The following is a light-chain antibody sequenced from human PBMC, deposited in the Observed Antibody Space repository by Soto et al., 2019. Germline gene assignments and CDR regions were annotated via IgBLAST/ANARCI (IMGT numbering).Light chain of an antibody. J-gene: IGLJ1*01. Sequence: QAVLTQPASVSGSPGQSITISCTGTSSDVGGYHYVSWYQQHPGKAPKLMIYDVSNRPSVVSNRFSGSKSGNTASLTISGLQAEDEADYYCTSYTSSSTLVFGTGTKLTVL. CDR3: TSYTSSSTLV. V-gene: IGLV2-14*01. CDR1: SSDVGGYHY. CDR2: DVS.